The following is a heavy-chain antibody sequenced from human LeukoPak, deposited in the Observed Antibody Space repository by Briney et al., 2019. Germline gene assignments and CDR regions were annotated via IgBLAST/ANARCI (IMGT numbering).Heavy chain of an antibody. CDR1: GFTFSSYW. CDR3: ARDQAYYDFWSGYSPYYYYYYMDV. V-gene: IGHV3-7*01. CDR2: IKQDGSEK. J-gene: IGHJ6*03. D-gene: IGHD3-3*01. Sequence: GGSLRLSCAASGFTFSSYWMSWVRQAPGKGLEWVANIKQDGSEKYYVDSVKGRFTISRDNAKNSLYLQMNSLRAEDTAVYYCARDQAYYDFWSGYSPYYYYYYMDVWGKGTTVTVPS.